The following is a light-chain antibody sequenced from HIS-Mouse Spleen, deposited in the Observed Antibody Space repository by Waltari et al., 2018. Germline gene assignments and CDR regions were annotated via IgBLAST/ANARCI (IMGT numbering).Light chain of an antibody. Sequence: QSALTQPASVSGSPGQSITISCTGTSSDVGGYKYVSWYQRHPGKAPKLMIYDVSNRPSGVSNRFSGPKTGNTASLTISGLQAADEADYYCSSYTSSSTLWVFGGGTKLTVL. CDR3: SSYTSSSTLWV. CDR1: SSDVGGYKY. V-gene: IGLV2-14*03. J-gene: IGLJ3*02. CDR2: DVS.